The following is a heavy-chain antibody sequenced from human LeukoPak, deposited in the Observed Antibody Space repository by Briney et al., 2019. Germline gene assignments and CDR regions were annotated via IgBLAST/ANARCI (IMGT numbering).Heavy chain of an antibody. Sequence: PGRSLTLSCAASGFTFRSYGMHWVRQAPGKGLEWVAVIWYDGSTKYYADSVKGRFTISRDNSKNTPYLQMNSLRAEDTAVYYCAKDLYYYDSSGYLLDYWGQGTLVTVSS. CDR3: AKDLYYYDSSGYLLDY. CDR1: GFTFRSYG. D-gene: IGHD3-22*01. V-gene: IGHV3-33*06. CDR2: IWYDGSTK. J-gene: IGHJ4*02.